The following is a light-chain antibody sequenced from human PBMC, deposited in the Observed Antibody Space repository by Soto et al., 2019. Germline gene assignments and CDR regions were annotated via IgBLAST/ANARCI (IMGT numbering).Light chain of an antibody. CDR1: SSNIGAGYD. CDR2: GNN. Sequence: QSVLTQPPSVSGAPGQRVTISCTGSSSNIGAGYDVHWYQQLPGIPPKLLIYGNNNRPSGVPDRFSGSKSGTSASLAITGLQAEDEADYYCQSYDSSLSGSYVFGTGTKLTVL. CDR3: QSYDSSLSGSYV. J-gene: IGLJ1*01. V-gene: IGLV1-40*01.